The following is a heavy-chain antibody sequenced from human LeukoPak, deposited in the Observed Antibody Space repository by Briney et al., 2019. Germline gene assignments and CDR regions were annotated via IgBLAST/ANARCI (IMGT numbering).Heavy chain of an antibody. D-gene: IGHD5-18*01. CDR2: INHSGST. CDR1: GGSFSGYY. V-gene: IGHV4-34*01. Sequence: SETLSLTCAVYGGSFSGYYWSWIRQPPGKGLEWIGEINHSGSTNYNPSLKSRVTISVDTSKNQFSLKLSSVTAADTAVYYCARDPIHRGYSHGRRVTGSNYWGQGTLVTVSS. CDR3: ARDPIHRGYSHGRRVTGSNY. J-gene: IGHJ4*02.